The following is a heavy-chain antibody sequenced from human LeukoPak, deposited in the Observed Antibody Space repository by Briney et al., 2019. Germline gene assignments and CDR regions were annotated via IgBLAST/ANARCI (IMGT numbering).Heavy chain of an antibody. Sequence: SETLSLTCAVSSFSITSGFYWGWVRQPPGKGLEWLGSISHSGSPYYNPSLKSPVTISVDASKNQSSLKLSSVTAADTAVYYCARTVSGWYNYPFDFWGQGTLVTVSS. D-gene: IGHD6-19*01. V-gene: IGHV4-38-2*01. CDR3: ARTVSGWYNYPFDF. J-gene: IGHJ4*02. CDR1: SFSITSGFY. CDR2: ISHSGSP.